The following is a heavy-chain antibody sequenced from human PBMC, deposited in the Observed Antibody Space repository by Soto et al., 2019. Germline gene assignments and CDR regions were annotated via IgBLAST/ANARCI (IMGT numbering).Heavy chain of an antibody. J-gene: IGHJ6*03. CDR1: GGSISSYY. CDR3: ARGGTDSSSFDYYYYMDV. CDR2: IYYSGST. D-gene: IGHD6-6*01. V-gene: IGHV4-59*12. Sequence: SETLSLTCTVSGGSISSYYWSWIRQPPGEGLEWIGYIYYSGSTNYNPSLKSRVTISVDTSKNQFSLKLSSVTAADTAVYYCARGGTDSSSFDYYYYMDVWGKGTTVTVSS.